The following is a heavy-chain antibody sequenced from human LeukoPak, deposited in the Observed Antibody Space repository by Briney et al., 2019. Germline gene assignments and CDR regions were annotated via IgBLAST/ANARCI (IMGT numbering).Heavy chain of an antibody. CDR1: GGSISSGSYY. V-gene: IGHV4-61*10. CDR2: IYYSGST. D-gene: IGHD1-7*01. CDR3: ARDQNWNYVGWFDP. Sequence: SETLSLTCTVSGGSISSGSYYWSWIRQPAGKGLEWIGCIYYSGSTNYNPSLKSRVNLSVDTSKNQFSLKLSSVTAADTAVYYCARDQNWNYVGWFDPWGQGTLVTVSS. J-gene: IGHJ5*02.